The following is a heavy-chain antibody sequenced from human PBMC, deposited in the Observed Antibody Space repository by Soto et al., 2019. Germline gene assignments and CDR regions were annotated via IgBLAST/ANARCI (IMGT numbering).Heavy chain of an antibody. CDR2: ISTGSSYI. D-gene: IGHD6-13*01. J-gene: IGHJ1*01. V-gene: IGHV3-21*01. Sequence: GGSLRLSCAASGFTFSSYTMHWVRQAPGKGLEWVSSISTGSSYIYYAGSLKGRFTISRDNAGNSLYLQMNSLRAEDTAVYYCAREMKQLVQEGFLQHWGQGTLVTVSS. CDR3: AREMKQLVQEGFLQH. CDR1: GFTFSSYT.